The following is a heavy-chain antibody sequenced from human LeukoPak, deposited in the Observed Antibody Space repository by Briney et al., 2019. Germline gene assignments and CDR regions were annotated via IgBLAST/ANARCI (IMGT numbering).Heavy chain of an antibody. J-gene: IGHJ6*03. CDR2: IWYDGSIK. Sequence: GGSLRLSCAASGFNFSSYGMHWVRQAPGKGLEWVAVIWYDGSIKYYADSVKGRFTISRDNSKNTLYLQMNSLRAEDTAVYFCARDPRVTSAYYFYYYMDVWGKGTTVTVSS. CDR3: ARDPRVTSAYYFYYYMDV. D-gene: IGHD2-21*02. V-gene: IGHV3-33*01. CDR1: GFNFSSYG.